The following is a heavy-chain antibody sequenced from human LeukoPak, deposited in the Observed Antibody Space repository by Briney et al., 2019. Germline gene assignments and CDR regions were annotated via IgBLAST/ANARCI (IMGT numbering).Heavy chain of an antibody. D-gene: IGHD5-12*01. CDR2: INHRGTT. J-gene: IGHJ5*02. V-gene: IGHV4-39*02. CDR1: VGPISSSSYY. Sequence: SKPLSLPCTVSVGPISSSSYYWTWIRQPPGKGLEWIGEINHRGTTTYNPSLKSRVTISVDTPKNQFSLKLNSVTAADTAVYYCARVDIVTTNWFDPWGQGTLVIVSP. CDR3: ARVDIVTTNWFDP.